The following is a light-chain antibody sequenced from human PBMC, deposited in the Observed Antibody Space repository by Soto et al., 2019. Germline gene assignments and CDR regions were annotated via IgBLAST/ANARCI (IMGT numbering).Light chain of an antibody. CDR1: QGIRND. Sequence: AIQMTQSPSSLPASVGDRVTITCRASQGIRNDLGWYQQKPGNAPKLLIYAASSLQSGVPSRFSGSGSGTDFTLTISSLQPEDFATYYCLQDYNYPPTFGQGTKVDIK. V-gene: IGKV1-6*01. CDR3: LQDYNYPPT. J-gene: IGKJ1*01. CDR2: AAS.